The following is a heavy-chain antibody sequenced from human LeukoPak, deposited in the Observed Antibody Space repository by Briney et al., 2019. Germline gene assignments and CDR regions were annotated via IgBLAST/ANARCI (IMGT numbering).Heavy chain of an antibody. J-gene: IGHJ6*03. Sequence: SGTLSLTCAVSGGSISSSNWWSWVRQPPGKGLEWIGEIYHSGSTNYNPSLKSRVTISVDKSKNQFSLKLSSVTAADTAVYYCARVYDSGSQAYFYYMDVWGKGTTVTISS. D-gene: IGHD3-10*01. CDR2: IYHSGST. V-gene: IGHV4-4*02. CDR1: GGSISSSNW. CDR3: ARVYDSGSQAYFYYMDV.